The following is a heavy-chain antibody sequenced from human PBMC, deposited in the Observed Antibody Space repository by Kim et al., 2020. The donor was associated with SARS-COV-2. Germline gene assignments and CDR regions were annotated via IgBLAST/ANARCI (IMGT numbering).Heavy chain of an antibody. CDR3: ARGYSSSCDY. J-gene: IGHJ4*02. D-gene: IGHD4-4*01. Sequence: GGSLRLSCAASGFSFRSYCRHWVRQAPGKGLAWVSRINLDGSTTIYADSVKGRFIVSRDNARNTLYLQMNSLRVEDTAVYYCARGYSSSCDYWGQGTLVTVSS. CDR1: GFSFRSYC. CDR2: INLDGSTT. V-gene: IGHV3-74*01.